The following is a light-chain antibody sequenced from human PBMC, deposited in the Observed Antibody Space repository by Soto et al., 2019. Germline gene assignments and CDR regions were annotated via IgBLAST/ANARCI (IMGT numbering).Light chain of an antibody. V-gene: IGKV1-39*01. CDR3: HQYGSSPRT. CDR1: QTISSY. CDR2: DAS. J-gene: IGKJ1*01. Sequence: DIQMTQSPSSLSASVGDRVTITCRASQTISSYLNWYQQKPGKAPKLLIYDASSLESGVPSRFSGSGSGTEFTLTISRLEPEDFAVYYCHQYGSSPRTFGQGTKVDIK.